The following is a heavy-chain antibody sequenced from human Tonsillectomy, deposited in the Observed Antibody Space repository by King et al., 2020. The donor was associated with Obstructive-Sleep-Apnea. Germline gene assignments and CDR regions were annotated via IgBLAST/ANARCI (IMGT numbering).Heavy chain of an antibody. CDR3: AREGEDIVVVPAAVNGYYYYYGMDV. J-gene: IGHJ6*02. V-gene: IGHV3-21*01. D-gene: IGHD2-2*01. CDR2: ISSSSSYI. Sequence: VQLVESGGGLVKPGGSLRLSCAASGFTFSSYSMIWVRQAPGKGLEWVSSISSSSSYIYYADSVKGRFTISRDNAKNSLYLQMNSLRAEDTAVYYCAREGEDIVVVPAAVNGYYYYYGMDVWGQGTTVTVSS. CDR1: GFTFSSYS.